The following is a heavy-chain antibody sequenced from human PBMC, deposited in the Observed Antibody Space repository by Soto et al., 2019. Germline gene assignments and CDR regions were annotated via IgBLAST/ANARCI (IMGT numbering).Heavy chain of an antibody. D-gene: IGHD2-15*01. CDR1: GFTFDDYA. CDR2: ISWNSGSI. CDR3: AKDKDCSGGSCYSELDY. V-gene: IGHV3-9*01. J-gene: IGHJ4*02. Sequence: EVQLVESGGGLVQPGRSLRLSCAASGFTFDDYAMHWVRQAPGKGLEWVSGISWNSGSIGYADSVKGRFTISRDNAKNSLYLQMNSLRAEDTALYYCAKDKDCSGGSCYSELDYWGQGTLVTVSS.